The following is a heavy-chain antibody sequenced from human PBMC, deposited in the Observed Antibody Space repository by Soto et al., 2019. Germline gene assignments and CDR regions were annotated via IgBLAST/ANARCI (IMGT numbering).Heavy chain of an antibody. CDR3: ARAGYCSGGTCFHGNCDY. CDR1: GYTFTTYY. V-gene: IGHV1-46*01. J-gene: IGHJ4*02. D-gene: IGHD2-15*01. CDR2: INPNGGST. Sequence: QVQLVQSGAEVKWPGASVKVSCKASGYTFTTYYMHWVRQAPGQGLEWLGIINPNGGSTTYAQKFQGRVTMTRDTSTSTVYLELSSLRSEDTAVYYCARAGYCSGGTCFHGNCDYWGQGTLVTGSA.